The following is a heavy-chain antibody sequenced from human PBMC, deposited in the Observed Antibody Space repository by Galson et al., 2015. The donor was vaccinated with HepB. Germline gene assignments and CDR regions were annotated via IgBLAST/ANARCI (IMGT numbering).Heavy chain of an antibody. CDR1: GFTFSSYA. Sequence: SLRLSCAASGFTFSSYAMHWVRQAPGKGLEWVAVISYDGSNKYYADSVKGRFTISRDNSKNTLYLQMNSLRAEDTAVYYCARDDYYDFLFDYWGQGTLVTVSS. CDR2: ISYDGSNK. CDR3: ARDDYYDFLFDY. J-gene: IGHJ4*02. D-gene: IGHD3-22*01. V-gene: IGHV3-30-3*01.